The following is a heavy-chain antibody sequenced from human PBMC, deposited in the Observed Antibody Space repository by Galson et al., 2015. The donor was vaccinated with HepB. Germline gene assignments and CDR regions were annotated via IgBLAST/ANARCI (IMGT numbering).Heavy chain of an antibody. D-gene: IGHD2-2*01. CDR2: ISGSGSGT. Sequence: SLRLSCAASGFTFDSYAMSWARQGPGKGLEWVAAISGSGSGTYYADSAKGRFTISRDNSKNTVYLQMNSLRAGDTAVYYCGKGRTSTLPRDFYYWGQGTLVTVSS. CDR3: GKGRTSTLPRDFYY. CDR1: GFTFDSYA. J-gene: IGHJ4*02. V-gene: IGHV3-23*01.